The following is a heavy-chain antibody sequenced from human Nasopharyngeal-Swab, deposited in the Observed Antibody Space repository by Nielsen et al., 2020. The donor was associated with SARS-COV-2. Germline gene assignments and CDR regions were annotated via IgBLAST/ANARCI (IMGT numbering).Heavy chain of an antibody. J-gene: IGHJ4*02. V-gene: IGHV6-1*01. CDR2: TLYRSKWYN. D-gene: IGHD3-3*01. Sequence: CAISGDSVSSHSAGWNWIRQSPSRGLGWLGRTLYRSKWYNDYAESVKSRIAVNPDTSKNQFSLQLNSVTPEDTAVYYCARGRDFSFDSWGQGTLVTASS. CDR3: ARGRDFSFDS. CDR1: GDSVSSHSAG.